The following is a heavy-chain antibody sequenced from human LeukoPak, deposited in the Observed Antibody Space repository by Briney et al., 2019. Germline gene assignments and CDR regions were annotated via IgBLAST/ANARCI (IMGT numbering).Heavy chain of an antibody. CDR3: AGSNPTNDY. J-gene: IGHJ4*02. Sequence: SETLSLTCTVSGGSISSYYWSWIRQPPGKGLEWIGEINHSGSTNYNPSLKSRVTISVDTSKNQFSLKLSSVTAADTAVYYCAGSNPTNDYWGQGTLVTVSS. CDR2: INHSGST. V-gene: IGHV4-34*01. CDR1: GGSISSYY. D-gene: IGHD1-14*01.